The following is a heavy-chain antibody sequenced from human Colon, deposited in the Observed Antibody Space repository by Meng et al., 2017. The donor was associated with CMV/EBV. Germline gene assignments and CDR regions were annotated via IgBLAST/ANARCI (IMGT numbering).Heavy chain of an antibody. Sequence: GESLKISCAVSGLSVSIHYMSWLRQAPGKGLEWVSVINNGGTTYYGASVKGRFTISRDNSKNTLYLQMSSLKVEDTAVYYCVSSVTGRFWGQGTLVTVSS. J-gene: IGHJ4*02. CDR1: GLSVSIHY. V-gene: IGHV3-66*02. CDR2: INNGGTT. CDR3: VSSVTGRF. D-gene: IGHD3-10*01.